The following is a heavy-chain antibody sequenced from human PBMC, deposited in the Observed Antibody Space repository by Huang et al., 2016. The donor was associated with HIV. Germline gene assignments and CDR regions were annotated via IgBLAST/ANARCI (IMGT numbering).Heavy chain of an antibody. CDR3: ASQHIGAAATWF. V-gene: IGHV4-39*01. D-gene: IGHD6-13*01. J-gene: IGHJ4*02. Sequence: QLQLQESGPGQVKPSETLSLTCTVSGDFISSTNYYWGWIRPSPGKGLGWVGSVYQRGSTNYNPSLKSRFTLSVDTSRNQLSLRLNSVTAADTAVYYCASQHIGAAATWFWGRGTQVAVSS. CDR1: GDFISSTNYY. CDR2: VYQRGST.